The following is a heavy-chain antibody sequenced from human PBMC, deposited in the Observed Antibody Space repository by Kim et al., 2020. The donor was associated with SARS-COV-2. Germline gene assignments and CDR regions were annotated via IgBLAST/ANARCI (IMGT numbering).Heavy chain of an antibody. CDR1: GHSFSNHY. J-gene: IGHJ4*02. Sequence: ASVKVSCKASGHSFSNHYAHWVRQAPGQGLEWMGAINPSGSVTDYAQKFQGRVTMTRDTSTSTVYMELSSLRSEDTAFYYCATEIPTTTYFDYWGQGTLVTVSS. D-gene: IGHD1-1*01. CDR3: ATEIPTTTYFDY. CDR2: INPSGSVT. V-gene: IGHV1-46*01.